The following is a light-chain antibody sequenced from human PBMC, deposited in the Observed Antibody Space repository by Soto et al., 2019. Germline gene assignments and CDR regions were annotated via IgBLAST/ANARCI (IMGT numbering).Light chain of an antibody. J-gene: IGLJ2*01. CDR3: SSYTSSGTHVV. V-gene: IGLV2-14*01. Sequence: QSVLTQPASVSGSPGQSITISCTGTSSDVGGYNYVSWYQQHPGKAPKLMIYDVNTRPSGVSNRFSGSKSGNTASLTISGLQAEDEADYYCSSYTSSGTHVVFGGGTKVTVL. CDR2: DVN. CDR1: SSDVGGYNY.